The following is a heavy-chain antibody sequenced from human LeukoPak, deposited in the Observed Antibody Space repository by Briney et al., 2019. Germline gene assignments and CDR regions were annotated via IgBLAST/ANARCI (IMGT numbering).Heavy chain of an antibody. V-gene: IGHV1-2*04. CDR3: AREERAAAMAFHYYGMDV. J-gene: IGHJ6*02. CDR1: GYTFTGYY. D-gene: IGHD5-18*01. Sequence: GASVKVSCKASGYTFTGYYMHWVRQAPGQGLEWMGWINPNSGGTNYAQKFQGWATMTRDTSISTAYMELSRLRSDDTAVYYCAREERAAAMAFHYYGMDVWGQGTTVTVSS. CDR2: INPNSGGT.